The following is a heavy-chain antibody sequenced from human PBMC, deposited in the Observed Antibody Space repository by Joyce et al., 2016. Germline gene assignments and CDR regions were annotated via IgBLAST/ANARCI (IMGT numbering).Heavy chain of an antibody. CDR2: IHHSGNT. D-gene: IGHD6-19*01. CDR1: GGSFSNYY. Sequence: QVQLQQWGAGLLKPSETLSLTCAVYGGSFSNYYWSWIRQPPGKGLERIGEIHHSGNTNYNPSLKSRGTISVDTSKNQFSLKLTSVTAADTAVYYCARGVAVAIDFWGQGTLVTISS. CDR3: ARGVAVAIDF. J-gene: IGHJ4*02. V-gene: IGHV4-34*01.